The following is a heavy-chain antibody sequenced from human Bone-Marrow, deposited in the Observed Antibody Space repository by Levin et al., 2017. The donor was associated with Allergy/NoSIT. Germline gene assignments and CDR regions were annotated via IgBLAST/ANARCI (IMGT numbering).Heavy chain of an antibody. CDR3: ARGTKKGSHFDS. CDR1: GGSITPYY. J-gene: IGHJ4*02. V-gene: IGHV4-59*01. CDR2: VYYAGTT. Sequence: SQTLSLTCTVSGGSITPYYWSWVRQSPGKGLEWIGYVYYAGTTFYNPSLRSRVTISVDTSKNQFSLRVTSATTADTGMYFCARGTKKGSHFDSWGQGALVTVSS. D-gene: IGHD2-8*01.